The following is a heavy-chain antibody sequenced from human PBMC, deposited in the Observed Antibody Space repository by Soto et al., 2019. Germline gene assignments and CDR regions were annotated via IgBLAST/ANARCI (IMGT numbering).Heavy chain of an antibody. Sequence: SETLSLTCAVSGGSISSGDYSWNWIRQPPGKGLEWIGYIYYGGSTYYNPSLQSRVTMSVDRSRNQFSLKLNSVTVADTAVYYCARVRREYDNSGPVDYWGQGTLVTVSS. CDR3: ARVRREYDNSGPVDY. D-gene: IGHD3-22*01. CDR1: GGSISSGDYS. CDR2: IYYGGST. J-gene: IGHJ4*02. V-gene: IGHV4-30-2*01.